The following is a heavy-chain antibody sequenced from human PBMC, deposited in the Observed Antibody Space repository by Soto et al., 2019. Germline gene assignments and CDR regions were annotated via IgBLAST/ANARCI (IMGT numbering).Heavy chain of an antibody. CDR1: GFTFSSYA. Sequence: QVQLVESGGGVVQPGRSLRLSCAASGFTFSSYAMHWVRQAPGKGLEWVAVISSDGSNKYYADSVKGRFTISRDNSKNTLYLQMNSLRAEDTAVYYCARDRVEGYCSGGSCYSYYYGMDVWGQGTTVTVSS. CDR2: ISSDGSNK. V-gene: IGHV3-30-3*01. J-gene: IGHJ6*02. CDR3: ARDRVEGYCSGGSCYSYYYGMDV. D-gene: IGHD2-15*01.